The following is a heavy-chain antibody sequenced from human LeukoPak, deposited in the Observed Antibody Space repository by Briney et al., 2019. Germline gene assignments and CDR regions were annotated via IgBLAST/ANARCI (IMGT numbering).Heavy chain of an antibody. CDR2: IYTSGST. D-gene: IGHD6-13*01. CDR1: GGSISSGSYY. CDR3: ARRKKQQLASGYFDY. J-gene: IGHJ4*02. V-gene: IGHV4-61*02. Sequence: SETLSLTCTVSGGSISSGSYYWSWIRQPAGKGLEWIGRIYTSGSTNYNPSLKSRVTISVDTSKNQFSLKLSSVTAADTAVYYCARRKKQQLASGYFDYWGQGTLVTVSS.